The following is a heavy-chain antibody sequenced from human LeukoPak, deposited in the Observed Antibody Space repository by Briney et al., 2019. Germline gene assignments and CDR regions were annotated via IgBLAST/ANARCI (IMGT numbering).Heavy chain of an antibody. CDR1: GFAFSSYA. J-gene: IGHJ4*02. D-gene: IGHD6-13*01. CDR3: TIDYGPSSWYFDY. Sequence: GGSLRLSCAASGFAFSSYAMSWVRQAPGKGLEWVSAISGSGGSTYYADSVKGRFTISRDNSKNTLYLQMNSLRAEDTAMYYCTIDYGPSSWYFDYWGQGTLVTVSS. V-gene: IGHV3-23*01. CDR2: ISGSGGST.